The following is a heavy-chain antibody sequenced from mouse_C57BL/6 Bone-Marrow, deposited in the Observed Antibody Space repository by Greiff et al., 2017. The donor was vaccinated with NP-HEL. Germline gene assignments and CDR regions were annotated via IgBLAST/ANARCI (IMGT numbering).Heavy chain of an antibody. Sequence: VKLQESGAELARPGASVKLSCKASGYTFTSYGISWVKQRTGQGLEWIGEIYPRSGNTYYNEKFKGKATLTADKSSSTAYMELRSLTSEDSAVYFCARSGYVRFAYWGQGTLVTVSA. D-gene: IGHD3-1*01. CDR3: ARSGYVRFAY. CDR1: GYTFTSYG. J-gene: IGHJ3*01. V-gene: IGHV1-81*01. CDR2: IYPRSGNT.